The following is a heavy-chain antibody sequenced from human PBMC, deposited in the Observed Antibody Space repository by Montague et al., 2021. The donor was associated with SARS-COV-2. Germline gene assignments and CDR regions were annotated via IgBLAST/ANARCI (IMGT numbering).Heavy chain of an antibody. CDR1: GGSINSGGYY. Sequence: TLSLTCTVSGGSINSGGYYWSWIRQHPGKGLEWIGYILHSGRTYYNPSLKSRVSISLDTSKNQFSLKLSSVTAADTAFYYCARDYYDSSGYPGFAFDIWGHGTMITVSS. D-gene: IGHD3-22*01. V-gene: IGHV4-31*03. CDR3: ARDYYDSSGYPGFAFDI. CDR2: ILHSGRT. J-gene: IGHJ3*02.